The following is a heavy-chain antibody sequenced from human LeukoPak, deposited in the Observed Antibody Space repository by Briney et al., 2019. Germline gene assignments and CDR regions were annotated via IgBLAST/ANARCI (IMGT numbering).Heavy chain of an antibody. CDR2: ISYDGSNK. Sequence: GGSLRLSCTASGFTLGSHDMHWVRQAPGKGLEWVAVISYDGSNKYYADSVKGQFTISRDNSKNTLYLQMNSLRAEDTAVYYCAREQVIVGATMFDPWGQGTLVTVSS. V-gene: IGHV3-30*03. CDR1: GFTLGSHD. D-gene: IGHD1-26*01. J-gene: IGHJ5*02. CDR3: AREQVIVGATMFDP.